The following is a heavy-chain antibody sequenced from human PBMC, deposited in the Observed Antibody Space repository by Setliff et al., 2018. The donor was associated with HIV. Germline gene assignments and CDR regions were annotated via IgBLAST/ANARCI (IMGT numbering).Heavy chain of an antibody. CDR3: ARVPKTPIAAPYSYYMDV. V-gene: IGHV4-61*09. D-gene: IGHD6-6*01. J-gene: IGHJ6*03. CDR2: IYSSGST. CDR1: GGSITSGNYY. Sequence: SETLSLTCTVSGGSITSGNYYWSWIRQPAGKGLEWIGHIYSSGSTKYNPSLKSRVTMSVATSMNQFSLQLNSVTAADTAVYYRARVPKTPIAAPYSYYMDVWGKGTTVTVSS.